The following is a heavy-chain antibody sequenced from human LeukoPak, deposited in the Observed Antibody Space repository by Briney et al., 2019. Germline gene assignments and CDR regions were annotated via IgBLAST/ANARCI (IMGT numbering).Heavy chain of an antibody. J-gene: IGHJ4*02. Sequence: GGSLRLSCAASAFTFSDYYMNWVRQAPGKGLEWVSYISRTSGSSTNYADSVKGRFTVSRDNAKDSLYLQMNSLRAEDTAVYYCVRAPYSSSWYYFDYWGQGTLVTVSS. CDR3: VRAPYSSSWYYFDY. CDR1: AFTFSDYY. V-gene: IGHV3-11*05. D-gene: IGHD6-13*01. CDR2: ISRTSGSST.